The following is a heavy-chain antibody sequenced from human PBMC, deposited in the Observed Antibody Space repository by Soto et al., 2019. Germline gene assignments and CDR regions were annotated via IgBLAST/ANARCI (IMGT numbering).Heavy chain of an antibody. V-gene: IGHV4-34*01. CDR2: INHSGST. Sequence: QVQLQQWGAGLLKPSETLSLTCAVYGGSFSGYYWSWIRQPPGKGLEWIGEINHSGSTNYNPSLKSRVTISVDTSTNQFSLKLSSVTAADMAVYYCERGRRKNDYIWGSYLTGVWFDPWGQGTLVTVSS. CDR3: ERGRRKNDYIWGSYLTGVWFDP. D-gene: IGHD3-16*02. J-gene: IGHJ5*02. CDR1: GGSFSGYY.